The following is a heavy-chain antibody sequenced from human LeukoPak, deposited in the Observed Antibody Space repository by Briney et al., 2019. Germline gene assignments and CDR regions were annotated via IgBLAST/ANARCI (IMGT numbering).Heavy chain of an antibody. CDR2: IVPVFGTA. Sequence: GASVKVSCKASGGTFSSYAISWVRQAPGPGLEWMGGIVPVFGTANYAQKFQGRVTITADESTSTAYMELSSLRSEDTAVYYCASQTYGDYPHYYYYGMDVWGQGTTVTVSS. CDR1: GGTFSSYA. D-gene: IGHD4-17*01. CDR3: ASQTYGDYPHYYYYGMDV. J-gene: IGHJ6*02. V-gene: IGHV1-69*13.